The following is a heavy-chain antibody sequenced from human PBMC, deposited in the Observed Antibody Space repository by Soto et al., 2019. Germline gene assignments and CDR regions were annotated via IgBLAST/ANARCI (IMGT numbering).Heavy chain of an antibody. V-gene: IGHV1-69*13. J-gene: IGHJ6*02. D-gene: IGHD3-3*01. CDR1: GGTFSSYA. CDR2: IIPIFGTA. CDR3: ARGGFWSGYYRNYYYYGMDV. Sequence: GTSVKVSCKASGGTFSSYAISWVRQAPGQGLEWMGGIIPIFGTANYAQKFQGRVTITADESTSTAYMELSSLRSEDTAVYYCARGGFWSGYYRNYYYYGMDVWGQGTTVTVSS.